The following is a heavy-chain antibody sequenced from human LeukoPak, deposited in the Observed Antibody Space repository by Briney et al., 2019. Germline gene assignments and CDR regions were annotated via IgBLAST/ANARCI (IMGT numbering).Heavy chain of an antibody. CDR2: IDHRGDT. Sequence: PSETLSLTCAVYDGSFSRYYWSWIRQSPGKGLEWIAEIDHRGDTNYNPSVKSRVTISVDTSKNQFSLKVTSLTAADTAVYYCARGPTISETGYFDYWGQGTPVTVSS. D-gene: IGHD1-1*01. CDR3: ARGPTISETGYFDY. CDR1: DGSFSRYY. J-gene: IGHJ4*03. V-gene: IGHV4-34*01.